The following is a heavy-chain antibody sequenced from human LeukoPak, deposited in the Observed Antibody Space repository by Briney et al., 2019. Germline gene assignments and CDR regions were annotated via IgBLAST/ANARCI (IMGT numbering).Heavy chain of an antibody. V-gene: IGHV4-39*01. CDR3: ARASWNDEFDY. Sequence: SETLSLTCTVSGGSISSSSYYWGWIRQPPGRGLEWIGSIYYSGSTYYNPSLKSRVTISVDTSKNQFSLKLSSVTAADTAVYYCARASWNDEFDYWGQGTLVTVSS. D-gene: IGHD1-1*01. CDR2: IYYSGST. CDR1: GGSISSSSYY. J-gene: IGHJ4*02.